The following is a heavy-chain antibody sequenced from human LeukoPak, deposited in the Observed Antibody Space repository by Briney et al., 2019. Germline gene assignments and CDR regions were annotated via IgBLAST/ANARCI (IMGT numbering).Heavy chain of an antibody. V-gene: IGHV1-2*02. CDR2: INPNSGGT. Sequence: ASVKVSCKASGYTFTGYYMHWVRQAPEQGLEWMGWINPNSGGTNYAQKFQGRVTMTRDTSISTAYMELSRLRSDDTAVHYCAVSRDGYTHGSPFDYWGQGTLVTVSS. CDR1: GYTFTGYY. J-gene: IGHJ4*02. CDR3: AVSRDGYTHGSPFDY. D-gene: IGHD5-18*01.